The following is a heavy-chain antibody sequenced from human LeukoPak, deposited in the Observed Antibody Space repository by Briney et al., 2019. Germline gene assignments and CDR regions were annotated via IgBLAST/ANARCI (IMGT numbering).Heavy chain of an antibody. CDR3: ARGGNYYDSSGYY. V-gene: IGHV4-59*01. J-gene: IGHJ4*02. CDR1: GGFISSYY. Sequence: SETLSLTCTVSGGFISSYYWSWIRQPPGKGLEWIGYIYYSGSTNYNPSLKSRVTISVDTSKNQFSLKLSSVTAADTAVYYCARGGNYYDSSGYYWGQGTLVTVSS. CDR2: IYYSGST. D-gene: IGHD3-22*01.